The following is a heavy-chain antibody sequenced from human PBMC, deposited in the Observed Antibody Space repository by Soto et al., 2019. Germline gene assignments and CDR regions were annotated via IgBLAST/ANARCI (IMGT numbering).Heavy chain of an antibody. Sequence: GGSLRLSCAASGFTFDNYAMHWVRQAPGKGLEWVSGISWNSGSIGYADSVKGRFTISRDNAKNSLYLQMNSLRAEDTALYFCAKGDSSSWYVIDYWGQGTLVTVSS. CDR1: GFTFDNYA. V-gene: IGHV3-9*01. J-gene: IGHJ4*02. CDR2: ISWNSGSI. D-gene: IGHD6-13*01. CDR3: AKGDSSSWYVIDY.